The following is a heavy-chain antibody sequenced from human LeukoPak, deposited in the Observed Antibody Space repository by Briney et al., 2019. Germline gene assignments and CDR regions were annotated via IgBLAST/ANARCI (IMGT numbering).Heavy chain of an antibody. Sequence: SQTLSLTCTVSGGSISSGSYYWSWIRQPAGKGLEWIGRIYTSGSTNYNPSLKSRVTISVDTSKNQFSLKLSSVIAADTAVYYCARDLDNWNYDWFDPWGQGTLVTVSS. CDR3: ARDLDNWNYDWFDP. D-gene: IGHD1-7*01. CDR2: IYTSGST. CDR1: GGSISSGSYY. V-gene: IGHV4-61*02. J-gene: IGHJ5*02.